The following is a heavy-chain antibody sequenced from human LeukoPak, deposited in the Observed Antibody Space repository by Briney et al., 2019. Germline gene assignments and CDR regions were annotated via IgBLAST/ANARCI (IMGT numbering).Heavy chain of an antibody. CDR1: GGSMTNYY. Sequence: SETLSLTCTVSGGSMTNYYWNWMRQPPGKGLEWIGNIHSSGSTHYKSSLKSWMTISIDTSKNQVFLKLTSVTAADTAVYYCVRDRGGFWGQGTLVTVSS. D-gene: IGHD3-10*01. CDR2: IHSSGST. V-gene: IGHV4-59*01. J-gene: IGHJ4*02. CDR3: VRDRGGF.